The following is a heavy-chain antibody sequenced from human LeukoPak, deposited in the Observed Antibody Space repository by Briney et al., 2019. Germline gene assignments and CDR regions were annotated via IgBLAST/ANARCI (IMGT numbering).Heavy chain of an antibody. CDR2: IIPILGIA. D-gene: IGHD6-13*01. CDR1: GGTFSSYA. J-gene: IGHJ4*02. Sequence: ASVKVSCKASGGTFSSYAISWVRQAPGQGLEWMGRIIPILGIANYAQKFQGRVTITADKSTSTAYMELSSLRSEDTAVYYCATDRIAAAGLFDYWGQGTLVTVSS. V-gene: IGHV1-69*04. CDR3: ATDRIAAAGLFDY.